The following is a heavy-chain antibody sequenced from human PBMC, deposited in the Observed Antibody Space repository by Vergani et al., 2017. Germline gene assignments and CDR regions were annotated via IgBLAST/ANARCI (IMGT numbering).Heavy chain of an antibody. CDR2: IYSGGST. CDR1: GFTVSSNY. CDR3: ARDPVTTDYYYGMDV. V-gene: IGHV3-66*02. D-gene: IGHD4-17*01. J-gene: IGHJ6*02. Sequence: EVQLVESGGGLVQPGRSLRLSCAASGFTVSSNYMSWVRQAPGKGLEWVSVIYSGGSTYYADSVKGRFTISRDNSKNTLYLQMNSLRAEDTAVYYCARDPVTTDYYYGMDVWGQGTTVTVSS.